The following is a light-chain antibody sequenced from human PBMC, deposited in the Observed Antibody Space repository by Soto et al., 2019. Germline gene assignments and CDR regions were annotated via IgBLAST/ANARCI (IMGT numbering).Light chain of an antibody. CDR3: QQRRNWPRT. J-gene: IGKJ1*01. Sequence: EIVLTQSPATLSLSPGERATLSCRASQSVSSYLAWYQQKPGQAPRLLIYDASNRATGIPARFSGSGSGTDFTLTISSLEPEHFAVYYCQQRRNWPRTFGQGTKVEI. V-gene: IGKV3-11*01. CDR2: DAS. CDR1: QSVSSY.